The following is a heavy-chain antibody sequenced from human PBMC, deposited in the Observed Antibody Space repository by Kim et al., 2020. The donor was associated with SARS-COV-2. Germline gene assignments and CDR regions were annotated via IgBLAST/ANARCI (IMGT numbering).Heavy chain of an antibody. J-gene: IGHJ4*02. D-gene: IGHD3-10*01. CDR2: ISGSGGST. Sequence: GGSLRLSCAASGFTFSSYAMSWVRQAPGKGLEWVSAISGSGGSTYYADSVKGRFTISRDNSKNTLYLQMNSLRAEDTAVYYCAKDRPIPYYYGSGAIDYWGQGTLVTVSS. V-gene: IGHV3-23*01. CDR3: AKDRPIPYYYGSGAIDY. CDR1: GFTFSSYA.